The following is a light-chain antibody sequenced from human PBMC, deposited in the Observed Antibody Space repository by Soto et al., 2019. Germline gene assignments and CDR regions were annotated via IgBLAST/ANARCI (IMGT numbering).Light chain of an antibody. CDR3: SSYTSSSTGLVV. V-gene: IGLV2-14*01. CDR1: SSDVGGYNY. Sequence: QSVLTQTASVSGSPGQSITISCTGTSSDVGGYNYVSWYQQHPGKAPKLMIYEVSNRPSGVSNRFSGSKSGNTASLTISGLQAEDEADYYCSSYTSSSTGLVVVGGGTKLTVL. J-gene: IGLJ2*01. CDR2: EVS.